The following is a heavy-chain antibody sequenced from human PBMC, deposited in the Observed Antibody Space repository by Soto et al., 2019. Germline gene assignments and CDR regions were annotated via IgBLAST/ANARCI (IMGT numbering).Heavy chain of an antibody. Sequence: GGSLRLSCAASGFTFSSYGMHWVRQAPGKGLEWVAVIWYDGSNKYYADSVKGRFTISRDNSKNTLYLQMNSLRAEDTAVYYCARDARPGSPRGSRIDYWGQGTLVTVSS. D-gene: IGHD1-26*01. V-gene: IGHV3-33*01. CDR3: ARDARPGSPRGSRIDY. CDR2: IWYDGSNK. CDR1: GFTFSSYG. J-gene: IGHJ4*02.